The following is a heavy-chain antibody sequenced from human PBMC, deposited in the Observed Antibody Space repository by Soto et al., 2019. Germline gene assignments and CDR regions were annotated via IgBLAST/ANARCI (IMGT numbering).Heavy chain of an antibody. D-gene: IGHD3-10*01. J-gene: IGHJ4*02. V-gene: IGHV4-31*03. CDR2: IYYSGST. CDR1: GGSISSGGYY. Sequence: PSETLSLTCTVSGGSISSGGYYWSWIRQHPGKGLEWIGYIYYSGSTYYNPSLKSRVTISVDTSKNQFSLKLSSVTAADTAVYYCARDTMVREHHEYYFDYWGQGTLVTVSS. CDR3: ARDTMVREHHEYYFDY.